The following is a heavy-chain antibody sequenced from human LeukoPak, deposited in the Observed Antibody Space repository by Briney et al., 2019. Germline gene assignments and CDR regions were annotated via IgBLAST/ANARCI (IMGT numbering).Heavy chain of an antibody. J-gene: IGHJ4*02. D-gene: IGHD3-22*01. V-gene: IGHV3-21*01. CDR1: GFTFSSYS. CDR3: AREFYYDSSGYYLDY. CDR2: ISSSSSYI. Sequence: GGSLRLSCAASGFTFSSYSMNWVRQAPGKGLEWVSSISSSSSYIYYADSVKGRFTISRDNVKNSLYLQMNSLRAEDTAVYYCAREFYYDSSGYYLDYWGQGTLVTVSS.